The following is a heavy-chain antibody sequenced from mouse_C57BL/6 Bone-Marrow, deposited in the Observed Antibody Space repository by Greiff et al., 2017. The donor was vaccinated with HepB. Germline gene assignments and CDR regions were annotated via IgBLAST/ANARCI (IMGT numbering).Heavy chain of an antibody. J-gene: IGHJ4*01. V-gene: IGHV7-3*01. CDR1: GFTFTDYY. CDR3: ARYPSNYYAMDY. CDR2: IRNKANGYTT. D-gene: IGHD2-10*02. Sequence: DVKLVESGGGLVQPGGSLSLSCAASGFTFTDYYMSWVRQPPGKALEWLGFIRNKANGYTTEYSASVKGRFTISRDNSQSILYLQMNALRAEDSATYYCARYPSNYYAMDYWGQGTSVTVSS.